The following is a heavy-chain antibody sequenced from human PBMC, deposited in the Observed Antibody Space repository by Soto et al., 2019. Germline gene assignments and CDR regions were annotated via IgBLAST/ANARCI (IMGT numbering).Heavy chain of an antibody. CDR3: VRHGEVFFDY. CDR2: IYHKGRT. J-gene: IGHJ4*02. Sequence: SETLSLTCAVSGGSFSSNHWWSWVRQPPGKGLEWIAEIYHKGRTNYNPSLKSRVTISADKSKNLFSLSLNSVTAADTAVYFCVRHGEVFFDYWGQGTLVTVS. V-gene: IGHV4-4*02. CDR1: GGSFSSNHW.